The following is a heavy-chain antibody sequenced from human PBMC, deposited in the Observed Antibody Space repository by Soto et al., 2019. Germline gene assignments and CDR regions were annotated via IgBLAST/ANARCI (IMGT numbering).Heavy chain of an antibody. CDR1: GGTFSSYA. V-gene: IGHV4-34*01. J-gene: IGHJ2*01. CDR2: INHSGST. CDR3: ARVFWSHYWYFDL. Sequence: QVQLVQSGAEVKKPGSSVKVSCKASGGTFSSYAISWVRQAPGQGLEWIGEINHSGSTNYNPSLKSRVTISVDTSKNQFSLKLSSVTAADTAVYYCARVFWSHYWYFDLWGRGTLVTVSS. D-gene: IGHD2-8*02.